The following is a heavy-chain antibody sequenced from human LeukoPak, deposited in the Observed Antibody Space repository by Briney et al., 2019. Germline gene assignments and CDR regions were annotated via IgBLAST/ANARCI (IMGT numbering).Heavy chain of an antibody. J-gene: IGHJ6*03. Sequence: GGSLRLSCAASGFSFSSYGMHWVRQAPGKGLEWVAFIRYDGSNKYYADSVKGRFTISRDNSKNTLYLQMNSLRAEDTAVYYCAKVGITTTAPTGRYYYMDVWGKGTTVTVSS. V-gene: IGHV3-30*02. CDR2: IRYDGSNK. CDR1: GFSFSSYG. CDR3: AKVGITTTAPTGRYYYMDV. D-gene: IGHD4-11*01.